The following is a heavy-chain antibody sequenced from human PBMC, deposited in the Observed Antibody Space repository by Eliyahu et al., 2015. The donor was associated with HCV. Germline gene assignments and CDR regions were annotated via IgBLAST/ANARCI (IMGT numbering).Heavy chain of an antibody. CDR3: ARDQQRTWEMATKSAFDI. J-gene: IGHJ3*02. CDR2: ISSDSNYL. CDR1: GFTFNTYT. V-gene: IGHV3-21*02. D-gene: IGHD5-24*01. Sequence: EVQLVESGGGLVKPGGSLRLSCAASGFTFNTYTMNWVRQAPGKGLEWVSSISSDSNYLYYADSVKGRFTISRDNAKNSLYLQMNSLRTEDTAVYYCARDQQRTWEMATKSAFDIWGQGTMVTVSS.